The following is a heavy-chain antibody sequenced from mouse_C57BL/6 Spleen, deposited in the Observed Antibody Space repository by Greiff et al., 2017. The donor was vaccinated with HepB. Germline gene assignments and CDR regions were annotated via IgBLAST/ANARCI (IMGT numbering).Heavy chain of an antibody. CDR3: YGSSLDY. V-gene: IGHV1-82*01. Sequence: VQLQQSGPELVKPGASVKISCKASGYAFSSSWMNWVKQRPGKGLEWIGRIYPGDGDTNYNGKFKGKATLTADKSSSTAYMQLSSLTSEDSAVYFCYGSSLDYWGQGTTLTVSS. CDR2: IYPGDGDT. D-gene: IGHD1-1*01. J-gene: IGHJ2*01. CDR1: GYAFSSSW.